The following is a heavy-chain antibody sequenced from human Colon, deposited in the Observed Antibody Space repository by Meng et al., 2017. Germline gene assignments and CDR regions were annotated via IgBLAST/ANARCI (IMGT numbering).Heavy chain of an antibody. CDR3: TSPIY. CDR2: INLGNGNT. D-gene: IGHD3-9*01. V-gene: IGHV1-3*01. J-gene: IGHJ4*02. Sequence: QVQFVRSGAEVKKPGASVKVSCKASGSTLSSYAVHWVRQAPGQRPEWMGWINLGNGNTKYSQNFQGRVTITRDTSASTAYMELSSLTSEDTAVYYCTSPIYWGQGTLVTVSS. CDR1: GSTLSSYA.